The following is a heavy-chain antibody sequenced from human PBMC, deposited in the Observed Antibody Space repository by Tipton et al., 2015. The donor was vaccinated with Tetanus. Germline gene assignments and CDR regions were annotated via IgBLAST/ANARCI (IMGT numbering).Heavy chain of an antibody. V-gene: IGHV1-18*01. CDR1: GYTFTSYG. CDR2: ISTYNGNT. J-gene: IGHJ4*02. Sequence: QLVQSGAEVKKPGASVKVSCKASGYTFTSYGISWARQAPGQGLEWMGWISTYNGNTNYVQKFQGRVTMTTDTSTNTAYMGLRSLRSDDAALYYWARGGSHFDYWGQGTLVTVSS. D-gene: IGHD1-26*01. CDR3: ARGGSHFDY.